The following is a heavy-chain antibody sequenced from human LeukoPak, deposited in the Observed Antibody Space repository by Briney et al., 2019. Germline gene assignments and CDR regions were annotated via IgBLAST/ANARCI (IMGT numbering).Heavy chain of an antibody. CDR1: GFTFRNYA. CDR2: IRHDGSNI. V-gene: IGHV3-30*02. CDR3: ARTNLEWLEGNYFDY. Sequence: PGGSLRLSCAASGFTFRNYAMHWVRQAPGKGLEWMAFIRHDGSNIYYADSVKGRFTISRDNSKNMLYLQMNSLRAEDTAVYYCARTNLEWLEGNYFDYWGQGTLVTVSS. J-gene: IGHJ4*02. D-gene: IGHD3-3*01.